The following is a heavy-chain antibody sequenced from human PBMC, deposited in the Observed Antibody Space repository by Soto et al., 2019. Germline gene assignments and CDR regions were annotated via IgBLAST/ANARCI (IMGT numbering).Heavy chain of an antibody. CDR1: GFTFTTSA. V-gene: IGHV3-23*01. J-gene: IGHJ4*02. Sequence: EVQLLESGGALVQPGGSLRLSCAASGFTFTTSAMSWVRQAPGKGLEWVSTLTGDGAYISYADSVKGRFTISRDNSQNTLNLQMNSLRADESAIYYCARRMTAYFDFWGQGTLVTVSS. CDR2: LTGDGAYI. D-gene: IGHD2-8*01. CDR3: ARRMTAYFDF.